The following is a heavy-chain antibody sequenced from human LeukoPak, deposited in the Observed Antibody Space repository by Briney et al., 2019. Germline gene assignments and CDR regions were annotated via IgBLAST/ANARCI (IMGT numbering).Heavy chain of an antibody. CDR2: IKQDGSEK. V-gene: IGHV3-7*01. CDR1: GFAFSGYW. Sequence: GGSLRLSCAASGFAFSGYWMSWVRQAPGKGLEWVANIKQDGSEKNYVDSVKGRFTISRDNSKNSLYLQVDSLRAEDTAVYYFAGIPRRWGQGTLVTVSS. J-gene: IGHJ4*02. CDR3: AGIPRR.